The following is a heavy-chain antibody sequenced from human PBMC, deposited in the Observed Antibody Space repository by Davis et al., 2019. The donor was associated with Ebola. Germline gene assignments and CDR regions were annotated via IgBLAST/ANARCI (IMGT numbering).Heavy chain of an antibody. Sequence: GSLRLSCTVSGGSISSYYWSWIRQPPGKGLEWIGYIYYSGSTNYNPSLKSRVTISVDTSKNQFSLKLSSVTAADTAVYYCASLYSSSFDYWGQGTLVTVSS. CDR3: ASLYSSSFDY. V-gene: IGHV4-59*01. J-gene: IGHJ4*02. CDR2: IYYSGST. CDR1: GGSISSYY. D-gene: IGHD6-13*01.